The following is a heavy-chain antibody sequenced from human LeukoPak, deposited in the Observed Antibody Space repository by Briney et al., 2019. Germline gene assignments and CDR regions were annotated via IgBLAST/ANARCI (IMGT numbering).Heavy chain of an antibody. D-gene: IGHD3-3*01. J-gene: IGHJ3*02. CDR1: GGTFNNYA. Sequence: SVKVSCKAVGGTFNNYAISWVRQAPGQGLEWMGGIIPLFATPNYAQKFKGSVTITADESTNTAYIELRSLRSEDTAVYYCATRSGVSYDFWSGYYAFDIWGQGTPVTVSS. CDR2: IIPLFATP. CDR3: ATRSGVSYDFWSGYYAFDI. V-gene: IGHV1-69*13.